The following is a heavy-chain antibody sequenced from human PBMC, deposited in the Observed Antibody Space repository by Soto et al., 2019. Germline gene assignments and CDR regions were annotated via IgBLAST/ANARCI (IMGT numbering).Heavy chain of an antibody. CDR1: GFSFITYW. V-gene: IGHV3-7*04. D-gene: IGHD3-9*01. CDR3: VRAISGSFAL. Sequence: EVQLVESGGGLVQSGGSLRLSCEASGFSFITYWMNWVRQAPGKGLEWLASIKEDGSENQYVDSVKGRFTISRDNARNSLYLQMNSLSEEATAVYYCVRAISGSFALWGQGTLVIVSP. J-gene: IGHJ4*02. CDR2: IKEDGSEN.